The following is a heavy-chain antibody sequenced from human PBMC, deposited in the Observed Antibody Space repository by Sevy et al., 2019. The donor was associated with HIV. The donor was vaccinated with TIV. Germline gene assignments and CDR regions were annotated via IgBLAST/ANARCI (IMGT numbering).Heavy chain of an antibody. CDR2: IYYTGLT. Sequence: SETLSLTCTVSGDSFSTYYWSWIRQPPGKGLEWIGYIYYTGLTNYSPSLKSRVIISVDTSKNQFSLRLNSVTAADTAVYYCARGHYSYGYWREFDYWGHGTLVTVSS. CDR3: ARGHYSYGYWREFDY. V-gene: IGHV4-59*01. CDR1: GDSFSTYY. D-gene: IGHD5-18*01. J-gene: IGHJ4*01.